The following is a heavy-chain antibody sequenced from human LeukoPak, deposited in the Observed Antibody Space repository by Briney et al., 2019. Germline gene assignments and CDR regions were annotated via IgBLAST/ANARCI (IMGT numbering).Heavy chain of an antibody. Sequence: PGGSLRLSCAASGFTLSSYAMSWVRQAPGKGLEWVSATSSSDAGTYYAESVRGRFTISRDNSKNTLFLQMNSLRAEDAAVYYCAKQDATGPFDYWGQGTLVTVSS. CDR1: GFTLSSYA. D-gene: IGHD1-14*01. CDR3: AKQDATGPFDY. J-gene: IGHJ4*02. CDR2: TSSSDAGT. V-gene: IGHV3-23*01.